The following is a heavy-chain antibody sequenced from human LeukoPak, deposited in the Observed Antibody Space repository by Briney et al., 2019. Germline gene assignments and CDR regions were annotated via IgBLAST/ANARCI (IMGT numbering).Heavy chain of an antibody. CDR3: ARETIAAPHY. CDR2: INPNSGGT. V-gene: IGHV1-2*02. J-gene: IGHJ4*02. Sequence: ASVKVSCKASGYTFTGYYMHWVRQASGQGLEWMGWINPNSGGTNYAQKFQGRVTMTRDTSISTAYMELSRLRSDDTAMYYCARETIAAPHYWGQGTLVTVSS. D-gene: IGHD6-6*01. CDR1: GYTFTGYY.